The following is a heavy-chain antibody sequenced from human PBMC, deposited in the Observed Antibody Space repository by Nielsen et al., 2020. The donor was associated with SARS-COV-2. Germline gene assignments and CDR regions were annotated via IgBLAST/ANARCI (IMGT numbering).Heavy chain of an antibody. D-gene: IGHD6-19*01. V-gene: IGHV1-69*13. CDR1: GGTFSSYA. CDR3: ARGEGWLAPDAFDI. J-gene: IGHJ3*02. CDR2: IIPIFGTA. Sequence: SVKVSCKASGGTFSSYAISWVRQAPGQGLEWMGGIIPIFGTANYAKKFQGRVKITADESTSTAYMELSSLRSEDTAVYYCARGEGWLAPDAFDIWGQGTMVTVSS.